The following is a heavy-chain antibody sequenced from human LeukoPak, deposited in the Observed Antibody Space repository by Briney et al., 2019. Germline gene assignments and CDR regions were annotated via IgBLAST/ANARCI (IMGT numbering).Heavy chain of an antibody. Sequence: PSETLSLTCTVSGYSISNGYYWGWIRQPPGKGLEWIGSIYHIGSTFYNPSLKSRVTISVDTSKNQFSLKLSSVTAADTAVYYCARGHTITFGGVIVPLDYWGQGTLVTVSS. J-gene: IGHJ4*02. CDR2: IYHIGST. CDR3: ARGHTITFGGVIVPLDY. V-gene: IGHV4-38-2*02. D-gene: IGHD3-16*02. CDR1: GYSISNGYY.